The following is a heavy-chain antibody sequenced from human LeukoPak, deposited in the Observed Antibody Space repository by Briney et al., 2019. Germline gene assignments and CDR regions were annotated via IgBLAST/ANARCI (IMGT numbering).Heavy chain of an antibody. CDR3: ARGSGERRHYYYYMDV. J-gene: IGHJ6*03. CDR1: GYSISSGYY. D-gene: IGHD1-1*01. Sequence: SETLSLTCTVSGYSISSGYYWGWIRQPPGKGLEWIGSIYHSGSTYYNPSLKSRVTISVDTSKNQFSLKLSSVTAADTAVYYCARGSGERRHYYYYMDVWGKGTTVTVSS. CDR2: IYHSGST. V-gene: IGHV4-38-2*02.